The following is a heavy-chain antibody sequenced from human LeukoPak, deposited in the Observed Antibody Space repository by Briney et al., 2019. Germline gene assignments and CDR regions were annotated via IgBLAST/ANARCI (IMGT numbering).Heavy chain of an antibody. CDR1: GFTFSSYW. CDR3: GSDTVLGY. CDR2: INGDGSTT. Sequence: GGSLRLSCAASGFTFSSYWMHWVRQAPGKGLVWVSRINGDGSTTFYADSVKGRFTISRDNAKNTVYLQMNSLSVEDTAVYYCGSDTVLGYWGQRTLVTASS. V-gene: IGHV3-74*01. J-gene: IGHJ4*02. D-gene: IGHD5-18*01.